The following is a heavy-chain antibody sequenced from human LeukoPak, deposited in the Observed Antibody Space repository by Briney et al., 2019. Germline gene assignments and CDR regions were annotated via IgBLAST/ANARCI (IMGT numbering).Heavy chain of an antibody. V-gene: IGHV1-8*03. CDR2: MNPNSGNT. CDR3: ARNARQWLNYYYYMDV. J-gene: IGHJ6*03. CDR1: GYTFTSYD. D-gene: IGHD6-19*01. Sequence: GASVKVSCKASGYTFTSYDINWVRQATGQGLEWMGWMNPNSGNTGYAQKFQGRVTITRNTSISTAYMELSSLRSEDTAVYYCARNARQWLNYYYYMDVWGKGTTVTVSS.